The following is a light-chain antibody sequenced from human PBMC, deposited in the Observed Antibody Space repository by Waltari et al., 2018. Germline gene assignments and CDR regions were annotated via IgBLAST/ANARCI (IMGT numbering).Light chain of an antibody. Sequence: QSVLTQPPSASGTPGQRVTISCSGSSSNIGSNTVNWYQQLPGTAPKLLIYSNNQRPSGVPERFSGSSSGTTVTLTITGAQVEDEADYYCYSASDNNWVFGGGTMLTVL. J-gene: IGLJ3*02. CDR1: SSNIGSNT. CDR3: YSASDNNWV. CDR2: SNN. V-gene: IGLV1-44*01.